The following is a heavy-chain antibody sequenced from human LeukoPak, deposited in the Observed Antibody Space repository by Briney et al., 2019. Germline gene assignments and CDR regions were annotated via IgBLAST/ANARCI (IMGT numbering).Heavy chain of an antibody. Sequence: SETLSLTCTVSGYSISSGYYWSWIRQPAGKGLEWIGRIYTSGSTNYNPSLNIRVTISVDTSKTKFSLNLSSVTAADTAVYYCARDYYYYDSSGYSAWGQGTLVTVSS. J-gene: IGHJ4*02. CDR3: ARDYYYYDSSGYSA. CDR1: GYSISSGYY. V-gene: IGHV4-61*02. CDR2: IYTSGST. D-gene: IGHD3-22*01.